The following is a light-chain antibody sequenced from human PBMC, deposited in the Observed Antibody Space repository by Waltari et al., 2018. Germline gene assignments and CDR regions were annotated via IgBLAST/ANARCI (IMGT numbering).Light chain of an antibody. V-gene: IGKV3D-15*01. CDR2: DAS. Sequence: ETVMTQSPVTLSVSPGERATISCRASQSVKNNLAWYQHKPGQPPRLLIYDASTRVTGIPARFTGSGSGTEFTLTISSMQFEDFAVYYCQHYHYWPPWAFGQGTKVEIK. CDR1: QSVKNN. J-gene: IGKJ1*01. CDR3: QHYHYWPPWA.